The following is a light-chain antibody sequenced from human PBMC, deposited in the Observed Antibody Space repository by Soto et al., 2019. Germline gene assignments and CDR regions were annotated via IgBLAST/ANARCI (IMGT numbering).Light chain of an antibody. J-gene: IGKJ3*01. Sequence: EIVVTQAPGTLSLSPGERATLSCRASQRVSSSYLAWYQQKPGQAPRLLIYGASSRATGIPGRFSGSGSGTDFTLTIIRLEPEDFAVYYCQQYGRSPFTFGPGTTVDIK. CDR1: QRVSSSY. CDR2: GAS. V-gene: IGKV3-20*01. CDR3: QQYGRSPFT.